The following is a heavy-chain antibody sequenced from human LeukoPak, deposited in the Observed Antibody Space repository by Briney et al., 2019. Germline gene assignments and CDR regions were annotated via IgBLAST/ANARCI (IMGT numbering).Heavy chain of an antibody. D-gene: IGHD6-19*01. V-gene: IGHV1-46*01. CDR3: ATSRVESIAVAGPFDY. CDR2: INPSGSST. J-gene: IGHJ4*02. Sequence: ASVKVSCKASGYTFTSYYMHWVRQAPGQGLEWMGLINPSGSSTSYAQKFQGRVTMTEDTSTDTAYMELSSLRSEDTAVYYCATSRVESIAVAGPFDYWGQGTLVTVSS. CDR1: GYTFTSYY.